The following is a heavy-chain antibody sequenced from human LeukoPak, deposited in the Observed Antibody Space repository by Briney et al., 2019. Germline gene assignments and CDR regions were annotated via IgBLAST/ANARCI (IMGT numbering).Heavy chain of an antibody. D-gene: IGHD2-2*01. CDR3: ARIGHDLYQTFDS. CDR1: GFAFSVDS. CDR2: ISGNSRTI. V-gene: IGHV3-48*01. Sequence: GGSLRLSCAASGFAFSVDSLNWVRLAPGKGLEWISYISGNSRTIYYADSVRGRFTISRDNGKNLVYLEMNSLRAEDTAIYYCARIGHDLYQTFDSWGHGTLITVSS. J-gene: IGHJ5*01.